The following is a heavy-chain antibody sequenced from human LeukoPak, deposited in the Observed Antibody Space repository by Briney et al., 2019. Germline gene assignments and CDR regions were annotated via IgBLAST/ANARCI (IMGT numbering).Heavy chain of an antibody. V-gene: IGHV3-74*01. CDR3: AVSNWMDP. Sequence: GGSLRLSCAASGFTFSSFWMHWVRQAPGKGLVWVSHSNSDGSTTDYADSVRGRFTISRDNAKNTLFLQMNSLTVEDTAVYYCAVSNWMDPWGQGTLVTVSS. CDR1: GFTFSSFW. CDR2: SNSDGSTT. J-gene: IGHJ5*02.